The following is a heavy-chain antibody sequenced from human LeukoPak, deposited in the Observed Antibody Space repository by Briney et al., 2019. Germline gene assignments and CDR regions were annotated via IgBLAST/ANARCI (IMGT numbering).Heavy chain of an antibody. CDR3: ARAPGAVAGPPAAY. D-gene: IGHD6-19*01. Sequence: GRSLRLSCAASGFTFSSYAMHWVRQAPGKGLEWVAVISYDGSNKYYADSVKGRFTISRDNSKNTLYLQMNSLRAEDTAVYYWARAPGAVAGPPAAYWGQGTRVTVP. V-gene: IGHV3-30-3*01. J-gene: IGHJ4*02. CDR2: ISYDGSNK. CDR1: GFTFSSYA.